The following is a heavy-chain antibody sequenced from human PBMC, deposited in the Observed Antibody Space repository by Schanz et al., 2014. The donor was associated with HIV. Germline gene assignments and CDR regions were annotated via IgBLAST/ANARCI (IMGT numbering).Heavy chain of an antibody. CDR2: ISGSGVST. CDR1: GFIFGNVW. CDR3: AKMARSVAANTNLDY. J-gene: IGHJ4*02. V-gene: IGHV3-23*04. Sequence: VQLVESGGGVVQPGRSLRLSCTVSGFIFGNVWMTWVRQAPGKGLEWVSSISGSGVSTFYAGSVKGRFAISRDKSKNTLYLQMNSLRVEDTAVYYCAKMARSVAANTNLDYWGQGTLVTVSS. D-gene: IGHD6-19*01.